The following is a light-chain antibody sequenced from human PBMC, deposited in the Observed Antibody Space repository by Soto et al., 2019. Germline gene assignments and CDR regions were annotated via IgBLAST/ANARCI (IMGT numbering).Light chain of an antibody. CDR2: DVN. CDR3: NSFAGGAHVV. Sequence: QSALAQPPSASGSPGQSVTISCTGTSSDIGAYNYVSWYQQYPGKAPKLIIYDVNQRPSGVPDRFSGSKSGNTDSLTVSGLQAEDEAVYYCNSFAGGAHVVFGGGTKVTVL. J-gene: IGLJ2*01. V-gene: IGLV2-8*01. CDR1: SSDIGAYNY.